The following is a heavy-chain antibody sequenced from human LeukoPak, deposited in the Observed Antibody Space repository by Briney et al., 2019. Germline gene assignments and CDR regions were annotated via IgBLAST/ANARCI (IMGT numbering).Heavy chain of an antibody. V-gene: IGHV4-34*01. D-gene: IGHD6-19*01. J-gene: IGHJ4*02. CDR3: ARQSSYSSGWYTYDY. Sequence: SETLSLTCAVYGGSFSGYYWSWIRQPPGKGLEWIGEINHSGSTNYNPSLKSRVTISVDTSKNQFSLKLSSVTAADTAVYYCARQSSYSSGWYTYDYWGQGTLVTVSS. CDR2: INHSGST. CDR1: GGSFSGYY.